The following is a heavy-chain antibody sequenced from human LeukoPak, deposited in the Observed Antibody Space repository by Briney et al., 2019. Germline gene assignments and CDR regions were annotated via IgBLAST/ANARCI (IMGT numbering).Heavy chain of an antibody. CDR1: GGFFSTYY. J-gene: IGHJ4*02. CDR3: GGYYDSSGYAPLPDY. D-gene: IGHD3-22*01. CDR2: IYYSGST. V-gene: IGHV4-59*04. Sequence: PADTLSLTCTVTGGFFSTYYWSWIRQPPEKGLEMIGIIYYSGSTYYNPSLKSRVTIYAVTSNNQFSLKWSTVKAADTAVYYCGGYYDSSGYAPLPDYWGQGTLVTVS.